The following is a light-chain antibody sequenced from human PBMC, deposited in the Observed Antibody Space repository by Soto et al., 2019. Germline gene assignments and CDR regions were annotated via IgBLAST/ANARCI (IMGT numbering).Light chain of an antibody. CDR1: QSVSNIY. CDR2: GTS. J-gene: IGKJ2*01. Sequence: EIVLTQSPGTLSLSPGERATLSCRASQSVSNIYLAWYQQKPGQAPRLLINGTSSRATGIPDRFSGSGSGTDFTLTISRLEPEDFAVYYCQQYDNSLYTFGQGTKLEIK. V-gene: IGKV3-20*01. CDR3: QQYDNSLYT.